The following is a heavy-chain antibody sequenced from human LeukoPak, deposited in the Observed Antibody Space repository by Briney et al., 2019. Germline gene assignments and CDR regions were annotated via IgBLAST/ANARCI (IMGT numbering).Heavy chain of an antibody. D-gene: IGHD3-22*01. J-gene: IGHJ4*02. CDR1: GGSISSSSYY. Sequence: SETLSLTCTVSGGSISSSSYYWGWIRQPPGKGLEWIGSIYYSGRTYYNPSLKSRVTISIDTSKNQFSLRLTSVTAADTAVYYCARARGSEREGITLTRWGQGTLVTVSS. CDR3: ARARGSEREGITLTR. CDR2: IYYSGRT. V-gene: IGHV4-39*07.